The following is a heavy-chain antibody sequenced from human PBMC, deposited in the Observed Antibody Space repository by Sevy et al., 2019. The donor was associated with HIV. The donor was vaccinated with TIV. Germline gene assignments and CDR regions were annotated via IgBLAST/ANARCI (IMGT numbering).Heavy chain of an antibody. CDR3: AKDVDTAMVTWFDP. J-gene: IGHJ5*02. CDR2: ISGSGGST. V-gene: IGHV3-23*01. D-gene: IGHD5-18*01. CDR1: GFNFSSYA. Sequence: GESLKISCAASGFNFSSYAMSWVRQAPGKGLEWVSAISGSGGSTYYADSVKGRFTISRDNSKNTLYLQMNSLRAEDTAVYYCAKDVDTAMVTWFDPWGQRTLVTVSS.